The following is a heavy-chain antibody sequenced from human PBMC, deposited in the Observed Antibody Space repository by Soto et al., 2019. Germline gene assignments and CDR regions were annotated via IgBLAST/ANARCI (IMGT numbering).Heavy chain of an antibody. CDR1: GFSFSNYA. D-gene: IGHD6-13*01. Sequence: PRLSCAASGFSFSNYAMHWVRQAPGKGLEWVAVLSYDGSSHYYAESVEGRITLSRDNSKNTLFLQMNSLRPEDTAVYYCTRGEAASGTSPIYFDYWGQGALVTVSS. V-gene: IGHV3-30-3*01. CDR3: TRGEAASGTSPIYFDY. CDR2: LSYDGSSH. J-gene: IGHJ4*02.